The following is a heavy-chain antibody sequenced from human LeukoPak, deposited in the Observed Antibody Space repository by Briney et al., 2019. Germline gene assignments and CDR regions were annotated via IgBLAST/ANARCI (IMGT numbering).Heavy chain of an antibody. D-gene: IGHD3-3*01. CDR2: MSSGSRYI. CDR3: ARDRPTGASRLFVVQ. J-gene: IGHJ4*02. Sequence: KPGGPLRLSCAASGFTFSSYSMTWVRQAPGKGLEWVSSMSSGSRYIYYADSVRGRFTISRDNAKNSLYLLMNSLRAEDTAVYYCARDRPTGASRLFVVQWGQGTLVTVSS. V-gene: IGHV3-21*01. CDR1: GFTFSSYS.